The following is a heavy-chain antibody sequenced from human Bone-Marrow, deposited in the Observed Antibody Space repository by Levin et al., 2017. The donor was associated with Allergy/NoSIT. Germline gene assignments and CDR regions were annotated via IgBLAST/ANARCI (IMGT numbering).Heavy chain of an antibody. V-gene: IGHV3-30*18. Sequence: PGESLKISCVGSGFSFTSYGMYWVRQAPGKGLEWVATISYVGYDKWYSDSVKGRFTVSRDNSNNTLYLQMNSLRPEDTAVYFCAKGPDSYNYYGMEVWGQGSTVIVSS. CDR3: AKGPDSYNYYGMEV. CDR2: ISYVGYDK. D-gene: IGHD3-22*01. J-gene: IGHJ6*02. CDR1: GFSFTSYG.